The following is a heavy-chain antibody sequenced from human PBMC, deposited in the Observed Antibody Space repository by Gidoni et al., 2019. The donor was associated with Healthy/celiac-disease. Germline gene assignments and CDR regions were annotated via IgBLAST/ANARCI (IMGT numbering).Heavy chain of an antibody. CDR1: GFTVSSNY. J-gene: IGHJ6*02. V-gene: IGHV3-53*01. Sequence: EVQLVESGGGLIQPGGSLRLSCAASGFTVSSNYMSWVRQAPGKGLEWVSVIYSGGSTYHADPVKGRFTSSRDNSKNTLYLQMNSLRAEDTAVYYCARDGRIGGRIEYGMDVWGQGTTVTVSS. CDR2: IYSGGST. D-gene: IGHD2-15*01. CDR3: ARDGRIGGRIEYGMDV.